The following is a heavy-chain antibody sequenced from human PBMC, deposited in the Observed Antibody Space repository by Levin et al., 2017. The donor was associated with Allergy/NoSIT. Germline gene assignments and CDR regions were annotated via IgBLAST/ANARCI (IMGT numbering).Heavy chain of an antibody. D-gene: IGHD3-10*01. CDR3: SRLTDQPYYYGSGSYYEKTTSGSPFDY. CDR2: IRGKAYGGTT. Sequence: GESLKISCTASGFTFGDYAMSWFRQAPGKGLEWVGFIRGKAYGGTTEYAASVKGRFIISRDDSKSIAYLQINSLKTEDTAVYYCSRLTDQPYYYGSGSYYEKTTSGSPFDYWGQGTLVTVSS. J-gene: IGHJ4*02. V-gene: IGHV3-49*03. CDR1: GFTFGDYA.